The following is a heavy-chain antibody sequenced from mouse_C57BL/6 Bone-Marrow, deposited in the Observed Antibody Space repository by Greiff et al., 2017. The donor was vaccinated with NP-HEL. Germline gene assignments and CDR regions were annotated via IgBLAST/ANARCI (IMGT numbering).Heavy chain of an antibody. V-gene: IGHV5-15*01. Sequence: EVHLVESGGGLVQPGGSLKLSCAASGFTFSDYGMAWVRQAPRKGPEWVAFISNLAYSIYYADTVTGRFTISRENAKNTLYLEMSSLRSEDTAMYYCAIYYDYPWFAYWGQGTLVTVSA. CDR2: ISNLAYSI. CDR1: GFTFSDYG. D-gene: IGHD2-4*01. CDR3: AIYYDYPWFAY. J-gene: IGHJ3*01.